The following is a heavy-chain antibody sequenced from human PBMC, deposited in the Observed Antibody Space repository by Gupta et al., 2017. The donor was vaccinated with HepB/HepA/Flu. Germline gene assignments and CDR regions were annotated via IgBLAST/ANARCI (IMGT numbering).Heavy chain of an antibody. CDR1: GYTFASYG. CDR2: ISAYNGNT. J-gene: IGHJ6*03. Sequence: QVQLVQSGAEVKKPGASVKVSCKASGYTFASYGISWVRQAPGQGLEWMGWISAYNGNTNYAQKLQGRVTMTTDTSTSTAYMELRSLRSDDTAVYYCARPSHREYYDFWSGPNYYYYYMDVWGKGTTVTVSS. D-gene: IGHD3-3*01. CDR3: ARPSHREYYDFWSGPNYYYYYMDV. V-gene: IGHV1-18*01.